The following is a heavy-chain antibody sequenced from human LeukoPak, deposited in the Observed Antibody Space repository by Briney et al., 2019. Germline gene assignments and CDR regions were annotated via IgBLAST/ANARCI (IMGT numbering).Heavy chain of an antibody. J-gene: IGHJ4*02. D-gene: IGHD3-22*01. CDR2: IYYSGST. CDR1: GGSISSSSYY. V-gene: IGHV4-39*07. Sequence: SETLSLTCTVSGGSISSSSYYWGWIRQPPGKGLEWIGSIYYSGSTYYNPSLKSRVTISVDTSKNQFSLKLSSVTAADTAVYYCARYYYDSSGYYFDYWGQGTLVTVSS. CDR3: ARYYYDSSGYYFDY.